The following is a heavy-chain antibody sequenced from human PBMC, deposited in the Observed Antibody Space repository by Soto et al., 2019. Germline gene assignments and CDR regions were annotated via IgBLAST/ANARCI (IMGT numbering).Heavy chain of an antibody. CDR1: GGSISSYY. J-gene: IGHJ3*02. CDR2: IYTSGST. V-gene: IGHV4-4*07. Sequence: SATLSLTCTVSGGSISSYYWSWIRQPAGKGLEWIGRIYTSGSTNYNPSLKSRVTMSVDTSKNQFSLNPSSVTAAADTAVYYCARDRTTLANDAFDIWGQGTMVTVSS. D-gene: IGHD1-7*01. CDR3: ARDRTTLANDAFDI.